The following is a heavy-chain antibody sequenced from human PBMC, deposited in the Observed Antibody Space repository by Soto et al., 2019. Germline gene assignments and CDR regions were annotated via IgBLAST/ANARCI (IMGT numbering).Heavy chain of an antibody. CDR2: ISGSGGST. CDR1: GFTFSSYA. V-gene: IGHV3-23*01. Sequence: GGSLRLSCAASGFTFSSYAMSWVRQALGKGLEWVSAISGSGGSTYYADSVKGRFTISRDNSKNTLYLQMNSLRAEDTSVYYCAKGYDILTGYYVDYWGQGTLVTVSS. J-gene: IGHJ4*02. D-gene: IGHD3-9*01. CDR3: AKGYDILTGYYVDY.